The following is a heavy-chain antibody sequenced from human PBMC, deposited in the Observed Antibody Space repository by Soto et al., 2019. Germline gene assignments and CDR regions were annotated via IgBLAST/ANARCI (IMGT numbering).Heavy chain of an antibody. J-gene: IGHJ4*02. D-gene: IGHD6-19*01. Sequence: GASVKVSCKASGYTFTSYAMHWVRQAPGQRLEWMGWINAGNGNTKYSQKFQGRVTITRDTSASTAYMELSSLRSEDTAVYYCARDLSPGLIAVAGPDYWGQGTLVTVSS. CDR2: INAGNGNT. CDR1: GYTFTSYA. V-gene: IGHV1-3*01. CDR3: ARDLSPGLIAVAGPDY.